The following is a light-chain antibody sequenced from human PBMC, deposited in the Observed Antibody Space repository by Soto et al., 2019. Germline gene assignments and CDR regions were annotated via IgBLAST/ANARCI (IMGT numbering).Light chain of an antibody. CDR1: SSDVGGYNY. CDR3: CSYAGSYTFPYV. J-gene: IGLJ1*01. Sequence: QSVLTQPRSVSGSPGQSVTISCTGTSSDVGGYNYVSWYQQHPGKAPKLMIYDVSKRPSGVPDRFSGSKSGNMASLTISGLQAEDEADYYCCSYAGSYTFPYVFGTGTKVTVL. CDR2: DVS. V-gene: IGLV2-11*01.